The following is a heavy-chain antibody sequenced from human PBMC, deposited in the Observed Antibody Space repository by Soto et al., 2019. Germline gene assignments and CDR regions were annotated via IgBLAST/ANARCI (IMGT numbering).Heavy chain of an antibody. CDR2: INKDGGEK. Sequence: PGGSLRLSCAASCFSFSDYWMSWVRQAPGKGLEWVANINKDGGEKHYVDSVKGRFTISRDNAKNSLYLQVNSLRAEDTAVYYCARDGGGSGWFYWGLGTLVTVSS. V-gene: IGHV3-7*03. J-gene: IGHJ4*02. CDR3: ARDGGGSGWFY. D-gene: IGHD6-19*01. CDR1: CFSFSDYW.